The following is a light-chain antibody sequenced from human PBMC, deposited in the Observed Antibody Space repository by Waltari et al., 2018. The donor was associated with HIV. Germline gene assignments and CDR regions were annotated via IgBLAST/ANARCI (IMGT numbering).Light chain of an antibody. J-gene: IGLJ3*02. CDR3: MIWHGNIWV. CDR2: DKADSDK. V-gene: IGLV5-45*03. CDR1: SGISVANHR. Sequence: QAVLTQPSSLSASPGASVSLTCTLRSGISVANHRIYWYQQKPGSPPRYLLGDKADSDKQLASVVPSRFSGSTDVPANAGSLVIAGHQSEDESDYYCMIWHGNIWVFGGGTKLTVL.